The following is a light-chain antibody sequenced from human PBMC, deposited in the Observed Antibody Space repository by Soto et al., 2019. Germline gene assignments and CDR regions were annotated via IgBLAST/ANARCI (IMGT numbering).Light chain of an antibody. CDR2: QVS. Sequence: DVVMTQSPLSLPVTLGQPASISCRSSQGLLHSNGDTFLSWFQQRPGQSPRRLIYQVSNRDSGVTDRFSGRGSGTDFTLTISRVEAEDVGIYYCMQGTHWPYTFGQGTKLEI. CDR3: MQGTHWPYT. V-gene: IGKV2-30*02. J-gene: IGKJ2*01. CDR1: QGLLHSNGDTF.